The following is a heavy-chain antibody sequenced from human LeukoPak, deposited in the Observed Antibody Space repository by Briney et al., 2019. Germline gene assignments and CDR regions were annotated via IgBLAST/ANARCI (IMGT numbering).Heavy chain of an antibody. Sequence: PGGSLRLSCTVSGFTVSSDSMSWVRQAPGKGLEWVSFIYSGGSTHYSDSVKGRFTISRDNSKNTLYLQMNSLRAEDTAVYYCAKGGRGYSYGSDYWGQGTLVTVSS. CDR1: GFTVSSDS. J-gene: IGHJ4*02. CDR2: IYSGGST. CDR3: AKGGRGYSYGSDY. V-gene: IGHV3-53*05. D-gene: IGHD5-18*01.